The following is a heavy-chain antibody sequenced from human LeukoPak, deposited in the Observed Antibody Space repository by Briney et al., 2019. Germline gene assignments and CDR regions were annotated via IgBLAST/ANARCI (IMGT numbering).Heavy chain of an antibody. CDR3: ARVDPDSSSTLEVFDY. V-gene: IGHV4-59*01. J-gene: IGHJ4*02. D-gene: IGHD6-6*01. Sequence: SETLSLTCTLSGGSISRYYWSWIRQPPGKGLEWIGYIYYSGSTNYNPSLKSRVTISVDTSKDQFSLKLSSVTAADTAVYYCARVDPDSSSTLEVFDYWGQGTLVTVSS. CDR2: IYYSGST. CDR1: GGSISRYY.